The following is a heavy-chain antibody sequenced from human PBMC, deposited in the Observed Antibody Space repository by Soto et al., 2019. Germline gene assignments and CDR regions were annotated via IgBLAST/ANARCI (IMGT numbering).Heavy chain of an antibody. CDR3: ERDGAGNDRFDY. Sequence: SQTLSLTCAISGDSVSSNSATWTWIRQSPSRGLEWLGRTYYRSRWYNDYALSVKGRIAIKPDTSKNQFSLQLNSMTAEDTAVYYCERDGAGNDRFDYWGQRTLVTVSS. V-gene: IGHV6-1*01. J-gene: IGHJ4*02. D-gene: IGHD1-1*01. CDR2: TYYRSRWYN. CDR1: GDSVSSNSAT.